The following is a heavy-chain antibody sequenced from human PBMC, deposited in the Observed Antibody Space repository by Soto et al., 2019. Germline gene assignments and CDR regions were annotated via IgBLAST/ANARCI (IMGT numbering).Heavy chain of an antibody. J-gene: IGHJ3*01. V-gene: IGHV4-4*02. D-gene: IGHD2-21*02. Sequence: HLQESGPGLVKPSGTLLLTCDVSGGSISSSSWWTWVRQSPGKGLEWIGEIYHAGSPNYNPSFQSRVTILADKSKNHFSLRLTSVTAADTAIYYCARGLSFRGDFDVWGQGTTVTVSS. CDR2: IYHAGSP. CDR3: ARGLSFRGDFDV. CDR1: GGSISSSSW.